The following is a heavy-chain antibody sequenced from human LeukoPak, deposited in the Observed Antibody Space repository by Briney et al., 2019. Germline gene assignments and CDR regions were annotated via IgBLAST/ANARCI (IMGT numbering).Heavy chain of an antibody. V-gene: IGHV3-30*02. Sequence: PGGSLRLSCAASGFTFSSYGMQWVRQAPGKGLEWVAFIRYDGSNKYYADSVKGRFTISRDNSKNTLYLKMNSLRAEDTAVYYCAKDSGYCSGGSCYSYFDYWGQGTLVTVSS. CDR3: AKDSGYCSGGSCYSYFDY. J-gene: IGHJ4*02. CDR2: IRYDGSNK. CDR1: GFTFSSYG. D-gene: IGHD2-15*01.